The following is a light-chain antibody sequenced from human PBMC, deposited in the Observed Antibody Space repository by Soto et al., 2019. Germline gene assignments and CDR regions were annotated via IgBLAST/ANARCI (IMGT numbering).Light chain of an antibody. V-gene: IGLV2-8*01. CDR1: SSDVGGYNNY. CDR2: EVS. CDR3: SSYAGSNNFV. J-gene: IGLJ1*01. Sequence: QSVLTQPPSASGSPGQSVTTSCTGTSSDVGGYNNYVSWYQQHPGKAPKLMIYEVSKRPSGVPDRFSGSKSGNTASLTVSGLQAEDEADYYCSSYAGSNNFVFGTGTKVAVL.